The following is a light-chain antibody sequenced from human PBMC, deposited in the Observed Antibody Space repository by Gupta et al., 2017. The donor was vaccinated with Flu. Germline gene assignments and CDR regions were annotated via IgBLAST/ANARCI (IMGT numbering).Light chain of an antibody. CDR3: QQYDTWPYT. J-gene: IGKJ2*01. CDR2: VAS. Sequence: EIVMTQSPATLSVSPGERATLSCRASQSVSSKLAWYQQKPGQAPRLLIYVASTRATGIPARFSGSGSGTEFTLTISSLQSEDFAVYFCQQYDTWPYTFGQETKLEIK. CDR1: QSVSSK. V-gene: IGKV3-15*01.